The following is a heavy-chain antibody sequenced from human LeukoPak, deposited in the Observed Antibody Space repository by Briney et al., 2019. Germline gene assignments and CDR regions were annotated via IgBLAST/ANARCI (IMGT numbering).Heavy chain of an antibody. CDR2: ISAYNGNT. D-gene: IGHD4-17*01. CDR3: ARDYGDYDYYYYYMDV. V-gene: IGHV1-18*01. Sequence: ASVKVSCKASGYTFTSYGISWVRQAPGQGLEWMGWISAYNGNTNYAQKLQGRVTMTTDTYTSTAYMELRSLRSDDTAVYYCARDYGDYDYYYYYMDVWGKGTTVTISS. J-gene: IGHJ6*03. CDR1: GYTFTSYG.